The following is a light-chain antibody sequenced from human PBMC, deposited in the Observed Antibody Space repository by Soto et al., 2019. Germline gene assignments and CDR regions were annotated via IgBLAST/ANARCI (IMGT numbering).Light chain of an antibody. CDR1: QTISSF. CDR2: AAA. J-gene: IGKJ4*01. V-gene: IGKV1-39*01. CDR3: QHSFSSPVT. Sequence: DIQMTQSPSSLSASVGDNVTITCRASQTISSFLNWHQQKVGKAPKVLMYAAASPQSGVPSRFSGSGSGTHFTLTITSLQPEDSATYYCQHSFSSPVTFGGGTKVEIK.